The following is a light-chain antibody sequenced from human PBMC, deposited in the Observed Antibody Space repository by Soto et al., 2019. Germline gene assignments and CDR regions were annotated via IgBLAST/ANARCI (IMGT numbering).Light chain of an antibody. V-gene: IGKV1-33*01. CDR3: QQYGNLLPYT. CDR1: QDISNY. Sequence: DIQMTQSPSSLSASVGDRVTITCQASQDISNYLNWYQQKPGKAPKLLIYDASNLQTGVPSRFSGSGSGTDFTFPISTLQPEDIATYSCQQYGNLLPYTFGQGTKLEIK. J-gene: IGKJ2*01. CDR2: DAS.